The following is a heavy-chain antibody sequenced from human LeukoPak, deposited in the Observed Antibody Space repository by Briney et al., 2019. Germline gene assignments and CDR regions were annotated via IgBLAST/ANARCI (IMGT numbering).Heavy chain of an antibody. CDR2: ISGYTGNT. CDR1: GGTFSSYA. J-gene: IGHJ2*01. D-gene: IGHD1-20*01. Sequence: GASVKVSCKASGGTFSSYAISWVRQAPGQGLEWMGWISGYTGNTNYAPKVQGRVTMTADTSTSTAYMELRSLSSDDTAVYYCARDLSWAELTGIRSDWYFDLWGRGTLVTVSS. CDR3: ARDLSWAELTGIRSDWYFDL. V-gene: IGHV1-18*01.